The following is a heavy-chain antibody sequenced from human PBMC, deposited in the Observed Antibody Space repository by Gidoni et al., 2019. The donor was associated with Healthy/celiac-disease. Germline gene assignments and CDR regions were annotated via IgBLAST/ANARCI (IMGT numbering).Heavy chain of an antibody. J-gene: IGHJ4*02. CDR2: IYTSGSN. V-gene: IGHV4-61*02. Sequence: QVQLQESGPGLVKPSQPLSLTFTVSVASNSSGSYYWSWIRQPAGKGLEWIGSIYTSGSNNYNPSIKSRVTMSVDTSKNQLSLKRSSVTAADTAVYYCAATVITMNYFDYWGQGTLVTVSS. CDR1: VASNSSGSYY. CDR3: AATVITMNYFDY. D-gene: IGHD3-22*01.